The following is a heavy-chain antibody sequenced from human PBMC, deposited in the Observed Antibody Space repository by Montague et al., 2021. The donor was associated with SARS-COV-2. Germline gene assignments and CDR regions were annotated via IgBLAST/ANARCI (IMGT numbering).Heavy chain of an antibody. CDR3: ARQGDQLLLEYWFDP. V-gene: IGHV4-39*01. CDR1: VGSISSSSYY. J-gene: IGHJ5*02. Sequence: SETLSLTCTVSVGSISSSSYYWGWIRQPPGKGLEWIGSIYYSGSTYYNPSLKSRVTISVDTSKNQFSLKLSSVTAADTAVYYCARQGDQLLLEYWFDPWGQGTLVTVSS. D-gene: IGHD2-2*01. CDR2: IYYSGST.